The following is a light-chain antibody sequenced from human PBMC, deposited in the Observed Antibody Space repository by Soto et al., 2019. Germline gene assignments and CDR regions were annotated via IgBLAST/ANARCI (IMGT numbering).Light chain of an antibody. V-gene: IGKV1-33*01. CDR1: RDIDNY. CDR2: DAS. Sequence: DIQMTQSPSSLSASVGDRVTITCQASRDIDNYLNWYQQKPGKATNLLSYDASNVETGVPLRFSGSRSRTHFTLTISSLEPEDIGTYYCHQYDKRQFTFGQGTKVDIK. J-gene: IGKJ2*01. CDR3: HQYDKRQFT.